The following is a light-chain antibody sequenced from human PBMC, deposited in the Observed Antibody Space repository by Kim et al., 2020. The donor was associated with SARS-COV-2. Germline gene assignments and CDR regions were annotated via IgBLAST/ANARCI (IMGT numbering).Light chain of an antibody. CDR2: GAS. J-gene: IGKJ2*01. CDR3: QQYGGSPPYT. V-gene: IGKV3-20*01. CDR1: QSVDSTY. Sequence: SPGERVTLSCKASQSVDSTYFAWHQHKPGQAPRLLIYGASNRAAGIPDRFSGSGSGTDFTLTITRLEPEDFAVYYCQQYGGSPPYTFGQGTKLEI.